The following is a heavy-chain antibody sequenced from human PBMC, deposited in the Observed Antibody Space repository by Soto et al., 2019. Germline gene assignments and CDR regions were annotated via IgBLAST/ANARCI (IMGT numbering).Heavy chain of an antibody. CDR3: ATSYGSGYRAFDY. CDR2: VNPILSMS. Sequence: QVQLVQSGAELKKPGSSVKVSCKASGDTFSFYTINWVRQAPGLGLEWMGRVNPILSMSNYAQKFQGRVTMTADKSTSTAYMELRSLRSEDTAFYYCATSYGSGYRAFDYWGQGALVNVSS. CDR1: GDTFSFYT. J-gene: IGHJ4*02. V-gene: IGHV1-69*02. D-gene: IGHD3-10*01.